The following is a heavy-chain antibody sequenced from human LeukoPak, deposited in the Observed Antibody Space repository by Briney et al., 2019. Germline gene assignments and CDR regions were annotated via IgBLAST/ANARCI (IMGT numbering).Heavy chain of an antibody. V-gene: IGHV1-18*01. D-gene: IGHD3-22*01. Sequence: GASVKVSCKASNYTFTNYGISWVRQAPGQGLEWMGWISAYNGDTNYAQKLQGRVTMTTDTSTSTAYMELRSLRSDDTAVYYCARVDLSWSDSGGYYRDWFDPWGQGTLVTVSS. CDR3: ARVDLSWSDSGGYYRDWFDP. J-gene: IGHJ5*02. CDR2: ISAYNGDT. CDR1: NYTFTNYG.